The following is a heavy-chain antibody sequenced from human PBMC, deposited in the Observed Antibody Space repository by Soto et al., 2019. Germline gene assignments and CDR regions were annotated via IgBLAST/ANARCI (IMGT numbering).Heavy chain of an antibody. V-gene: IGHV4-4*07. Sequence: SETLSLTCTVSGGSISNYFCNWIRQPAGKGLEWIGRVDNSGSTNYNPSLKSRITMSADTSRNQFSLKLNSVTAADTAVYYCARGGQDFWSGPFDYWGQGALVTVSS. D-gene: IGHD3-3*01. CDR3: ARGGQDFWSGPFDY. CDR2: VDNSGST. J-gene: IGHJ4*02. CDR1: GGSISNYF.